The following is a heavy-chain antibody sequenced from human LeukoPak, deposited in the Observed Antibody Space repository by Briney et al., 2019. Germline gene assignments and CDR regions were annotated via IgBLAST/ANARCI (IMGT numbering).Heavy chain of an antibody. CDR2: ISWNSGSI. CDR1: GFTFDDYA. CDR3: AKDSAYSSSSVDY. J-gene: IGHJ4*02. D-gene: IGHD6-6*01. V-gene: IGHV3-9*01. Sequence: PGRSLRLSCAASGFTFDDYAMHWVRQAPGKGLEWVSGISWNSGSIGYADSVKGRFTISRDNAKNSLYLQMNSLRAEDTALYYCAKDSAYSSSSVDYWGQGTLGTVSS.